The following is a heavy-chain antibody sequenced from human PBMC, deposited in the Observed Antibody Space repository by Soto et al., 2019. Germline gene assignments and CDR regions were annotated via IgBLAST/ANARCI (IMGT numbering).Heavy chain of an antibody. CDR3: ARLRIATNNYKWFDP. V-gene: IGHV4-31*03. D-gene: IGHD2-21*01. CDR2: IYVTGAV. Sequence: PSETLSLTSSVSGAALNSGNYYWSWIRQVPGKGLEWIGHIYVTGAVDYNPSLRDRITISQDTSERQFSMNLRLVTVADTAVYYCARLRIATNNYKWFDPWGQGTLVTVSS. CDR1: GAALNSGNYY. J-gene: IGHJ5*02.